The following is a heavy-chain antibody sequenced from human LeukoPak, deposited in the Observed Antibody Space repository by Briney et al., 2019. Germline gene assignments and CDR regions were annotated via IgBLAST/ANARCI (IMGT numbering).Heavy chain of an antibody. CDR3: ARDSTKIALVVPATPHY. V-gene: IGHV1-3*01. J-gene: IGHJ4*02. Sequence: ASVKVSCKASGYTFTTYAMHWVRQAPGQRLEWMGWINAGNGNTKYSQKFQDRVTITRDTSANTAYMELSSLRSEDTAVYYCARDSTKIALVVPATPHYWGQGTLVTVTS. D-gene: IGHD2-15*01. CDR2: INAGNGNT. CDR1: GYTFTTYA.